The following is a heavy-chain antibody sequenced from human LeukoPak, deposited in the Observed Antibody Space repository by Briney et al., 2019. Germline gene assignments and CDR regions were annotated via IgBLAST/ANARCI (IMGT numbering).Heavy chain of an antibody. CDR2: IYSGGST. CDR1: GFTFSNNA. J-gene: IGHJ4*02. V-gene: IGHV3-53*01. D-gene: IGHD3-9*01. CDR3: ARDFLSGGLDY. Sequence: GGSLRLSCAASGFTFSNNAMHWVRQAPGKGLEWVSVIYSGGSTYYADSVKGRFTISRDNSKNTLYLQMNSLRAEDTAVYYCARDFLSGGLDYWGQGTLVTVSS.